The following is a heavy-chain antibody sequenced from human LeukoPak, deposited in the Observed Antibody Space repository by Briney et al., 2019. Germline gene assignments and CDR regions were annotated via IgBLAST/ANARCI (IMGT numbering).Heavy chain of an antibody. V-gene: IGHV3-33*01. J-gene: IGHJ5*02. CDR2: IWRGGNYK. CDR3: AIDPPDSGWAFWS. Sequence: GGSLRLSCSASGFNFRTHAMHWVRQAPGKGLEWVAMIWRGGNYKYYADSVKGRFSISRDDSRNILHLQKDSLRTEDTAVYYCAIDPPDSGWAFWSWGQGALVTVSS. CDR1: GFNFRTHA. D-gene: IGHD6-19*01.